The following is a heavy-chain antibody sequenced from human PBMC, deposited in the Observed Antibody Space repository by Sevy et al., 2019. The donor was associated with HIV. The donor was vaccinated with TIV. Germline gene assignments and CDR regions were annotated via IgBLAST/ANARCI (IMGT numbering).Heavy chain of an antibody. V-gene: IGHV4-30-4*01. J-gene: IGHJ4*02. D-gene: IGHD5-12*01. CDR2: IHYTGGT. CDR3: ASKRGYNHGPFDY. CDR1: GGSVSSGDSY. Sequence: SETLSLTCTVSGGSVSSGDSYWSWIRQPPGKGLEWIGYIHYTGGTYYNPFLKSRVAMLLDTSEKQFSLKLNFLTAADTAVYYCASKRGYNHGPFDYWGQGTLVTVSS.